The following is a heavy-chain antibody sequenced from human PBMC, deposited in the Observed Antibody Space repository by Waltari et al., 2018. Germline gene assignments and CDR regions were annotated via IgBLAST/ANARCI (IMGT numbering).Heavy chain of an antibody. Sequence: EEQLVQSGGGLVQPGGSLRLSCAASGFRFGAYWMSWVRQAPGKGLEWVASIKQDESEKHHVDSVKGRFTISRDNAKNSLYLQMGSLRAEDTAVYYCARGGYYWSFDLWGRGTLVTVSS. CDR3: ARGGYYWSFDL. CDR1: GFRFGAYW. J-gene: IGHJ2*01. CDR2: IKQDESEK. V-gene: IGHV3-7*01. D-gene: IGHD5-12*01.